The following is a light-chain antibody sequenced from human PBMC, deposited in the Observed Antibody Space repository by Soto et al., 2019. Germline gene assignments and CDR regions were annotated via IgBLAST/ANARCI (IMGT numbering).Light chain of an antibody. CDR3: QQCYTPPYT. J-gene: IGKJ2*01. V-gene: IGKV1-39*01. CDR1: QTIKSY. CDR2: GAS. Sequence: DIQMTQSPSSLSASVGDRVTITCRASQTIKSYLNWYQHKPGKAPQLLISGASSLQGGVPSRFRGSASGPEFTLTISSLQPEDIATYYCQQCYTPPYTFGQGTKLDLK.